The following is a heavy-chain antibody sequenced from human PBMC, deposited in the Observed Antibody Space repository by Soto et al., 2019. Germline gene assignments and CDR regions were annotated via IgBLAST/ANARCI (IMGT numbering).Heavy chain of an antibody. CDR3: AKDSRAGGNYGFYSDF. D-gene: IGHD1-7*01. CDR1: GFTFSSYG. Sequence: PXESLTLSCAASGFTFSSYGMTWVRQAPGKGLEWVSFSSATGAGTYYADSVKGRFTISRDNSKNTLYLQMTSLRTDDTAVYYCAKDSRAGGNYGFYSDFWGQGALVTVSS. CDR2: SSATGAGT. V-gene: IGHV3-23*01. J-gene: IGHJ4*02.